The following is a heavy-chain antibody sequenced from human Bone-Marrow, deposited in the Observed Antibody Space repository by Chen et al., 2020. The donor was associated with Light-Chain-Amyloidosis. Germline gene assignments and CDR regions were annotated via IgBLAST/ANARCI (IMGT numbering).Heavy chain of an antibody. D-gene: IGHD6-13*01. CDR1: GYSFSSYW. CDR2: IYPLDSNI. J-gene: IGHJ6*02. CDR3: ARQSSWYHSAYYYGVDV. V-gene: IGHV5-51*01. Sequence: EVQLLQSGAEIKKPGESLRISCAGSGYSFSSYWIAWVRQMPGNGLEWMGIIYPLDSNIKYSPSFQGQVTISADKSINTAYLQWESLRASDTAMYYCARQSSWYHSAYYYGVDVWGQGTSVTVSS.